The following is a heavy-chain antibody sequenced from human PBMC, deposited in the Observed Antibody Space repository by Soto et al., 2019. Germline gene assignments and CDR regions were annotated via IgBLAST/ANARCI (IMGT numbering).Heavy chain of an antibody. CDR3: AREYSSSWNPFDY. Sequence: HPGGSLRLSCAASGFTFSSYWMHWVRQAPGKGLVWVSRINSDGSSTSYADSVKGRFTISRDNAKNTLYLQMNSLRAEDTAVYYCAREYSSSWNPFDYWGQGTLVTVSS. V-gene: IGHV3-74*01. CDR1: GFTFSSYW. CDR2: INSDGSST. D-gene: IGHD6-13*01. J-gene: IGHJ4*02.